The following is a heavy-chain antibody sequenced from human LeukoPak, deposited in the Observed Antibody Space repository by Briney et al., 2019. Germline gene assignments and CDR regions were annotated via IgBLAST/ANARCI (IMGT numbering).Heavy chain of an antibody. V-gene: IGHV4-59*08. Sequence: PSETLSLTCTVSGGSISSYYWSWIRQPPGKGLEWIGYIYYSGSTNYNPSLKSRVTISVDTSKNQFSLKLGSVTAADTAVYYCARGLHMVRGVMGWFDPWGQGTLVTVSS. CDR2: IYYSGST. J-gene: IGHJ5*02. D-gene: IGHD3-10*01. CDR3: ARGLHMVRGVMGWFDP. CDR1: GGSISSYY.